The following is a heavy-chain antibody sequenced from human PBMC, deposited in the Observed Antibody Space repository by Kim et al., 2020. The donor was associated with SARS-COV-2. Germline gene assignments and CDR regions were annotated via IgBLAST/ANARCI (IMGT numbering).Heavy chain of an antibody. V-gene: IGHV1-18*01. CDR3: ARAEEQLAFFDY. D-gene: IGHD6-13*01. J-gene: IGHJ4*02. Sequence: SYAQKLPGRVTMTTDTSTSTAYMELRSLRSDDTAVYYCARAEEQLAFFDYWGQGTLVTVSS.